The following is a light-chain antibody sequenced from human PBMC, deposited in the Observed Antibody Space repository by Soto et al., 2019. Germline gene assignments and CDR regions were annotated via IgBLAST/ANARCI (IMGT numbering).Light chain of an antibody. Sequence: DTQMTQSPSSLSASVGDRVTITCRASQSIRSYLSWYQQKPGKAPKILIYAASSLQSGVPSRFSGSGSGTDFTLTITSLQPEDFATYYCQQCYNWPQWTFGQGTKVEIK. CDR1: QSIRSY. CDR3: QQCYNWPQWT. J-gene: IGKJ1*01. V-gene: IGKV1-39*01. CDR2: AAS.